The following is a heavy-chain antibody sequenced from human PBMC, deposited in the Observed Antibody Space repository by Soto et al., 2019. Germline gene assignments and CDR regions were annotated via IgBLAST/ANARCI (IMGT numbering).Heavy chain of an antibody. CDR2: ISGSGGST. J-gene: IGHJ6*02. CDR3: AKDHGMDV. CDR1: GFTFSDYA. V-gene: IGHV3-23*01. Sequence: PGGSLRLSCVASGFTFSDYAMAWVRQSPGKGLEWVSSISGSGGSTYYADSVKGRFTISRDNSKNTVVRQMNSLRAEDTAVYYCAKDHGMDVWGQGATVTVSS.